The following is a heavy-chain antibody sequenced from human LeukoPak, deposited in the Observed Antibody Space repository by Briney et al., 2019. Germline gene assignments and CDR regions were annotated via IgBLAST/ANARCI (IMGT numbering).Heavy chain of an antibody. CDR3: ATYRQVLLPFES. CDR1: GFTFSTFA. D-gene: IGHD2-8*02. J-gene: IGHJ4*02. V-gene: IGHV3-23*01. CDR2: IFPSGGEI. Sequence: GGSLRLSCAASGFTFSTFAMIWVRQPPGKGLEWVSSIFPSGGEIHYADSVRGRFTISRDKSKSTLSLQMNSLRAEDTAIYYCATYRQVLLPFESWGQGTLVTVSS.